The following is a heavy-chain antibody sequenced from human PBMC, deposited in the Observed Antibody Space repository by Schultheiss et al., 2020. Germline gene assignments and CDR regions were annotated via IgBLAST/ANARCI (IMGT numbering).Heavy chain of an antibody. Sequence: ASVKVSCKASGYTFTSYGISWVRQAPGQGLEWMGWISAYNGNTNYAQKLQVRVTMTTDTSTSTAYMELRSLRSDDTAVYYCARDLLYCSSTSCYPTNYYYYYGMDVWGEGTTVTVSS. D-gene: IGHD2-2*01. CDR2: ISAYNGNT. J-gene: IGHJ6*04. CDR1: GYTFTSYG. CDR3: ARDLLYCSSTSCYPTNYYYYYGMDV. V-gene: IGHV1-18*01.